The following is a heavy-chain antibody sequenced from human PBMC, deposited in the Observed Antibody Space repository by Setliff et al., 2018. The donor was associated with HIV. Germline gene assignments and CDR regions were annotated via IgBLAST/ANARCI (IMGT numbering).Heavy chain of an antibody. CDR1: GGSISNYY. CDR2: IYYTGST. D-gene: IGHD3-10*01. CDR3: TSGTFHNGLDCFDF. J-gene: IGHJ3*01. Sequence: PSETLSLTCTVSGGSISNYYWNWIRQPPGKGLEWIGYIYYTGSTNYDPSLKSRVTISLDTSKDQFSLKLSSVTAADTAIYYYTSGTFHNGLDCFDFWGQGSMVTVSS. V-gene: IGHV4-59*01.